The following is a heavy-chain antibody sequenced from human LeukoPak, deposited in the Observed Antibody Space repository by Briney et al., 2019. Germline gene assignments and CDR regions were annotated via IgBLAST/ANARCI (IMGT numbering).Heavy chain of an antibody. D-gene: IGHD6-19*01. CDR2: INHSGST. V-gene: IGHV4-34*01. J-gene: IGHJ3*02. CDR1: GGSFSGYY. CDR3: ATASIAVAGTDAFDI. Sequence: SETLSLTCAVYGGSFSGYYWSWIRQPPGKGLEWIGEINHSGSTNYNPSLKSRVTISVDTSKNQFSLQLNSVTPEDTAVYYCATASIAVAGTDAFDIWGQGTMVTVSS.